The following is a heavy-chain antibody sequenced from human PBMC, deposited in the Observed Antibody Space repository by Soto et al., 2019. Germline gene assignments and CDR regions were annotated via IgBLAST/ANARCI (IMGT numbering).Heavy chain of an antibody. J-gene: IGHJ6*02. D-gene: IGHD2-15*01. CDR1: GFNFNSHA. V-gene: IGHV3-23*01. Sequence: EVQLLESGGGLVQPGGSLRLSCAASGFNFNSHAMTWVRQAPGKGLEWVSTISANIISTYYADSVKGRFTISRDNSKNTLYLQMSSLRVEDKAVYHCARVDTPGVRVGMDVWGQGTTVTVSS. CDR3: ARVDTPGVRVGMDV. CDR2: ISANIIST.